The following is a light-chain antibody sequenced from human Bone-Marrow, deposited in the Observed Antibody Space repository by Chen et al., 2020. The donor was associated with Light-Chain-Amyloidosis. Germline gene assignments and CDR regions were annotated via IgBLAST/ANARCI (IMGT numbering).Light chain of an antibody. J-gene: IGLJ2*01. CDR3: QSADSSGSYEVI. CDR2: RDT. Sequence: SYELTQPPSVSVSHGQTARITCYGDDLPTQYAYWYQQKPGQAPVLVIHRDTERPSGISERFSGSSSGTTATLTISGVQAEDEADYHCQSADSSGSYEVIFGGGTKLTGL. CDR1: DLPTQY. V-gene: IGLV3-25*03.